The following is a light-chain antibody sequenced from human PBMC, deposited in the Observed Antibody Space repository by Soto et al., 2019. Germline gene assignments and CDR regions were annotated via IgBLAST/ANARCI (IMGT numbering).Light chain of an antibody. CDR2: GAS. J-gene: IGKJ1*01. V-gene: IGKV3-20*01. Sequence: EIVLTQSPGTLSLSPGERATLSCRASQSVSSNYLAWYRRKPGQAPRLLIYGASSRATGIPDRFSGSGSGTDFTLTITRLEPEDFAVYYIQQYGSSPPTFGPGTRVEI. CDR3: QQYGSSPPT. CDR1: QSVSSNY.